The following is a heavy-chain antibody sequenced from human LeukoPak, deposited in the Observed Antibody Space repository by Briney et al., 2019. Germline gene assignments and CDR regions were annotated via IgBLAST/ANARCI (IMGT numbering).Heavy chain of an antibody. J-gene: IGHJ4*02. CDR3: AKAPSGINQQGPDY. Sequence: GGSLRLSCAASGFTFSSYWTSWVRQAPGEGLEWVAVISYDGSNKYYADSVKGRFTISRDNSMNTLYLQMNSLRAEDTAVYYCAKAPSGINQQGPDYWGQGTLVTVSS. D-gene: IGHD1-26*01. CDR1: GFTFSSYW. V-gene: IGHV3-30-3*01. CDR2: ISYDGSNK.